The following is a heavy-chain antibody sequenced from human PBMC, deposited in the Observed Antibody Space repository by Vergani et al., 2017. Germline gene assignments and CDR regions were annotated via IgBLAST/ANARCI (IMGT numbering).Heavy chain of an antibody. J-gene: IGHJ4*02. D-gene: IGHD3-22*01. CDR3: AGPQGTSAYYYGGFDY. V-gene: IGHV3-NL1*01. Sequence: QVQLVESGGGVVQPGESLRLSCGASEFSFNFYDMHWVRHSPDRGLEWVSTISSDGGSTYYADSVKGRFTISRDNSKNTLSLQMNSLTAEDTAIYYCAGPQGTSAYYYGGFDYWGQGILVTVSS. CDR1: EFSFNFYD. CDR2: ISSDGGST.